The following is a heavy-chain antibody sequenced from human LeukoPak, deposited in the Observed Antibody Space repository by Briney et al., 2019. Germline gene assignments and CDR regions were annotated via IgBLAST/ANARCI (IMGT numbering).Heavy chain of an antibody. CDR3: ARRKGDFDWLGYYYFYMDV. D-gene: IGHD3-9*01. V-gene: IGHV4-4*09. CDR2: IYTSGST. Sequence: SETLSLTCTVSGGSISSYYWSWIRQPPGKGLEWIGYIYTSGSTNYDPSLKSRVTISVDTSKNQFSLKLTSVTAADTAVYYCARRKGDFDWLGYYYFYMDVWGKGTTVTVSS. CDR1: GGSISSYY. J-gene: IGHJ6*03.